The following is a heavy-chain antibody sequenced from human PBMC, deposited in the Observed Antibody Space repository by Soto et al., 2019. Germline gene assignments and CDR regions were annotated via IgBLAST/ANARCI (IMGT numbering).Heavy chain of an antibody. D-gene: IGHD3-22*01. CDR1: GGASSSEDYY. V-gene: IGHV4-30-4*01. Sequence: SETLSLTCSVSGGASSSEDYYWSWVRQPPGKGLGWIGYIYYRGGTYYDPTLRSRGTLAVDTSKNQIPLHLNSVSAADTAVYFCARLFAYYDKEPGAVDIWGQGTVVT. CDR2: IYYRGGT. J-gene: IGHJ3*02. CDR3: ARLFAYYDKEPGAVDI.